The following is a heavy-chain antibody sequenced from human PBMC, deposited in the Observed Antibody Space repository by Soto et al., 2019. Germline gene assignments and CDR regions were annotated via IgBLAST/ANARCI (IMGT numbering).Heavy chain of an antibody. D-gene: IGHD6-13*01. V-gene: IGHV3-33*01. CDR1: GFTFSSYG. CDR3: ARDLNYSSSWTYDAFDI. J-gene: IGHJ3*02. CDR2: IWYDGSNK. Sequence: QVQLVESGGGVVQPGRSLRLSCAASGFTFSSYGMHWVRQAPGKGLEWVAVIWYDGSNKYYADSVKGRFTISRDNSNNTLYLQMNSLSAEDTAVYYCARDLNYSSSWTYDAFDIWGQGTMVTVSS.